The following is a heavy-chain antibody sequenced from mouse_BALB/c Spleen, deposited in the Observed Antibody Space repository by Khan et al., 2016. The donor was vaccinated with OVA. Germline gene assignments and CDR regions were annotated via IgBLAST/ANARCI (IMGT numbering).Heavy chain of an antibody. D-gene: IGHD2-10*01. CDR1: GFSLTDYG. V-gene: IGHV2-6-5*01. CDR2: IWGGGST. CDR3: AKPFYAHYFAMDY. Sequence: QVQLKESGPGLVAPSQSLSITCTVSGFSLTDYGVSWIRQPPGKGLEWLGVIWGGGSTYYNSALNSRLGISKDNSKSQVFLKMNSLQTDDTAMYYCAKPFYAHYFAMDYWGQGTSVTVSS. J-gene: IGHJ4*01.